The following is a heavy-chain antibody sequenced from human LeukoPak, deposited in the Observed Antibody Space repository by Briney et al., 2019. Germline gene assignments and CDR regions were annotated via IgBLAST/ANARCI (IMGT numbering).Heavy chain of an antibody. J-gene: IGHJ1*01. CDR3: AKDPPNPGTSRHFQH. Sequence: PGGSLRLSCAASGFTFSSYSMNWVRQAPGKGLEWVSSISSSSSYIYYADSVKGRFTISRDNAKNSLYLQMNSLRAEDTAVYYCAKDPPNPGTSRHFQHWGQGTLVTVSS. V-gene: IGHV3-21*04. CDR2: ISSSSSYI. D-gene: IGHD2-8*01. CDR1: GFTFSSYS.